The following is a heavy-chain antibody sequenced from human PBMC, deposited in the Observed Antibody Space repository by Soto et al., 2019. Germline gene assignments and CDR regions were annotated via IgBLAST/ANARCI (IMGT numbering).Heavy chain of an antibody. V-gene: IGHV3-21*06. CDR2: ISDDSSYI. CDR3: ATPYYFNH. J-gene: IGHJ1*01. Sequence: GGSLRLSCAASGFMFSAYTMNWVRQAPGKGLEWLSSISDDSSYIDYADSLRGRFTVSRDNARNSLYLQIDSLGVEDTAVYYCATPYYFNHWGPGXLVT. CDR1: GFMFSAYT. D-gene: IGHD3-16*01.